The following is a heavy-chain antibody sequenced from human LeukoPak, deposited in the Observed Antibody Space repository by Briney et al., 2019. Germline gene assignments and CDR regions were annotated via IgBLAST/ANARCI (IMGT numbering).Heavy chain of an antibody. J-gene: IGHJ3*02. CDR1: GGTFSSYG. CDR3: ARDSRSSWSDNDAFDI. Sequence: ASVKVSCKASGGTFSSYGISWVRQAPGQGLEWMGWISAYNGNTNYAQKLQGRVTMTTDTSTSTAYMELRSLRSDDTAVYYCARDSRSSWSDNDAFDIWGQGTMVTVSS. CDR2: ISAYNGNT. D-gene: IGHD6-13*01. V-gene: IGHV1-18*01.